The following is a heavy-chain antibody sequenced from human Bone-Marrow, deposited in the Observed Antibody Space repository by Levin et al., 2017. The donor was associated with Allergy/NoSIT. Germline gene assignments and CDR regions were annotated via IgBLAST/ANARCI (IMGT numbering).Heavy chain of an antibody. CDR3: AREYAD. Sequence: SETLSLTCTVSGGSVSSGSLYWTWIRQPPGKGLEWIGQIYSSGRTNYNPSLKSRVTISVGTSKNQFSLNLSSVTAADTAVYYCAREYADWGQGTLVTVSS. V-gene: IGHV4-61*01. J-gene: IGHJ4*02. CDR1: GGSVSSGSLY. CDR2: IYSSGRT.